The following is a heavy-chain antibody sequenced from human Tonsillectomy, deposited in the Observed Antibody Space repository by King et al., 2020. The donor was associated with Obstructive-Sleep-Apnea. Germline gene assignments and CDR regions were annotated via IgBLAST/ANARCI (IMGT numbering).Heavy chain of an antibody. D-gene: IGHD2-15*01. V-gene: IGHV3-64D*06. CDR1: EFIFSSYA. CDR3: VKVTARRYCSGGSCKHFYSDLDV. Sequence: VQLVESGGGLVQPGGSLRLSCSASEFIFSSYAMHWVRQAPGKGLEYVSAISSNGGSTYYADSVKGRFTISRDNSKNTLYLQMSSLRAEDTALYYCVKVTARRYCSGGSCKHFYSDLDVWGQGTTVTVSS. J-gene: IGHJ6*02. CDR2: ISSNGGST.